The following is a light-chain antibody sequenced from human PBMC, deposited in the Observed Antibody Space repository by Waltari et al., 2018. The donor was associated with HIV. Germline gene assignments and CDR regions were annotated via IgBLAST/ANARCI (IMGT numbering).Light chain of an antibody. V-gene: IGLV1-44*01. CDR3: ASWDDKLDGWV. CDR2: NKD. J-gene: IGLJ3*02. CDR1: YSNIGSNT. Sequence: QSLLPQPPSASGTPGQRVTISCSGSYSNIGSNTVNWHQQLPGSAPRALSYNKDPRPSGVPGRFSGSKSGTSASLAISGLQSEDQGDYYCASWDDKLDGWVFGGGTRLTVL.